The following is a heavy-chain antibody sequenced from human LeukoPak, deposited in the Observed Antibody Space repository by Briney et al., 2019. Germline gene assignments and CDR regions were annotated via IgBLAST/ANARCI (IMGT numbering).Heavy chain of an antibody. J-gene: IGHJ6*02. CDR1: GFTFSSYS. D-gene: IGHD4-17*01. Sequence: GGSLRLSCAASGFTFSSYSMNWVRQAPGKGLEWVSYISSSSSTIYYADSVKGRFTISRDNAKNSLYLQMNSLRAEDTAVYYCARVGSRADYGDSRYYYYYYGMDVWVQGTTVTVSS. V-gene: IGHV3-48*01. CDR2: ISSSSSTI. CDR3: ARVGSRADYGDSRYYYYYYGMDV.